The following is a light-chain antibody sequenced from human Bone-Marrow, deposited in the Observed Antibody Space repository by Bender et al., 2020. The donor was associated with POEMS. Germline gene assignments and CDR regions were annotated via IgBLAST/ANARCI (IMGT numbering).Light chain of an antibody. Sequence: QSALTQPASVSGSPGQSITISCTGTSSDVGGYDYVSWYQQHPGKAPKLIIYGDTKRPSGVPDRFSGSKSGNTASLTISGLQTEDEADYYCCSYAGRSPVIFGGGTKLTVL. V-gene: IGLV2-11*01. J-gene: IGLJ2*01. CDR3: CSYAGRSPVI. CDR2: GDT. CDR1: SSDVGGYDY.